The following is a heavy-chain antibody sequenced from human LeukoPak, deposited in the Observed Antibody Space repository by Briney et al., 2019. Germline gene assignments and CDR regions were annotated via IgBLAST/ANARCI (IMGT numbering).Heavy chain of an antibody. CDR3: ASYQRHNWNY. CDR1: GGSISSYY. CDR2: IYYSGST. V-gene: IGHV4-59*12. J-gene: IGHJ4*02. D-gene: IGHD1-20*01. Sequence: SETLSLTCTVSGGSISSYYWSWIRQPPGKGLEWIGYIYYSGSTNYNPSLKSRVTISVDTSKNQFSLKLSSVTAADTAVYYCASYQRHNWNYWGQGTLVTVSS.